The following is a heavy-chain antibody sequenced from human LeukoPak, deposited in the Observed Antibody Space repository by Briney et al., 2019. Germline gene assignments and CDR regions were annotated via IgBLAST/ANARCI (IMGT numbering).Heavy chain of an antibody. D-gene: IGHD6-13*01. J-gene: IGHJ3*02. CDR2: IKQDGSEK. CDR3: ARAFQQLVLARDAFDI. CDR1: GFTFSSYW. Sequence: SGGSLGLSCAASGFTFSSYWMSWVRQAPGKGLEWVANIKQDGSEKYYVDSVKGRFTISRDNAKNSLYLQMNSLRAEDMAVYYCARAFQQLVLARDAFDIWGQGTMVTVSS. V-gene: IGHV3-7*01.